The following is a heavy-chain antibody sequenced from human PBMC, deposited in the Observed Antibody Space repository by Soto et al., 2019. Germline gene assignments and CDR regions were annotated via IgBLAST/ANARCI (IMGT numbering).Heavy chain of an antibody. V-gene: IGHV4-31*03. Sequence: TLSLTCIVSGGSLSSGDYYWSWLRQHTGKGLEWIGYITYSGSTYYNPSLKSRVTISIDTSNNQFSLKLNSATAADTAVYYCAREDWADKARFDPWGQGTLVTVSS. CDR1: GGSLSSGDYY. D-gene: IGHD2-21*01. CDR3: AREDWADKARFDP. J-gene: IGHJ5*02. CDR2: ITYSGST.